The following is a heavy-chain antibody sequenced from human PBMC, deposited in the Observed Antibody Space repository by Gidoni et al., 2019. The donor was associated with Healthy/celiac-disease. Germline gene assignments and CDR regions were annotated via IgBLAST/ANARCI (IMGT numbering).Heavy chain of an antibody. Sequence: QVHLVQSGAEVKKPGASAMVSCKASGHTFTGYYMHWVRQAPGQGLEWMGWINPNSGGTNYAQKFQGRVTMTRDTSISTAYMELGRLRSDDTAVYYCARFIVVPAGDRFDPWGQGTLVTVSS. CDR2: INPNSGGT. J-gene: IGHJ5*02. V-gene: IGHV1-2*02. D-gene: IGHD2-2*01. CDR1: GHTFTGYY. CDR3: ARFIVVPAGDRFDP.